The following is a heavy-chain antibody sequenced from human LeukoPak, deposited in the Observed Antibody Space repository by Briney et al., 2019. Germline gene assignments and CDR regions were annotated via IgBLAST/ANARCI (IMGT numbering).Heavy chain of an antibody. CDR1: GGTFISYA. CDR3: ARVGTYSSGPGDFDY. J-gene: IGHJ4*02. CDR2: IIPIFGTA. D-gene: IGHD6-19*01. Sequence: ASVKVSCKASGGTFISYAISWVRQAPGQGLEWMGGIIPIFGTANYAQKFQGRVTITTDESTSTAYMELSSLRSEDTAVYYCARVGTYSSGPGDFDYWGQGTLVTVSS. V-gene: IGHV1-69*05.